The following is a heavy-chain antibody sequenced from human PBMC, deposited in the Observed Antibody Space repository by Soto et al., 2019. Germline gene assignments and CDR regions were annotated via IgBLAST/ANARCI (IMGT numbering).Heavy chain of an antibody. CDR2: SNNIRGHT. CDR3: AKGRYGESRYRPAAFDI. Sequence: QVQLVESGGGLVQPGGSLRLSCAASGFTLSDYYMSWIRQAPGKGLEWVSFSNNIRGHTNYADSVKGRFTISRDSARNSLYLQMNTLRVEDTAVYYCAKGRYGESRYRPAAFDIWGQGTLVTVSS. J-gene: IGHJ3*02. CDR1: GFTLSDYY. D-gene: IGHD3-10*01. V-gene: IGHV3-11*05.